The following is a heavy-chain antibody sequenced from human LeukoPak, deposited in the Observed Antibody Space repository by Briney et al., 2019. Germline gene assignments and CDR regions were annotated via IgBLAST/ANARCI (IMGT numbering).Heavy chain of an antibody. CDR2: ISSNGGST. CDR1: GFTFSSYA. D-gene: IGHD3-22*01. V-gene: IGHV3-64D*09. Sequence: GGSLRLSCSASGFTFSSYAMHWVRQAPGKGLEYVSVISSNGGSTYYADSVKGRFTISRDNSKNTLYLQMSSLRAEDTAVYYCATDSSSRPEDYWGQGTRVTVSS. J-gene: IGHJ4*02. CDR3: ATDSSSRPEDY.